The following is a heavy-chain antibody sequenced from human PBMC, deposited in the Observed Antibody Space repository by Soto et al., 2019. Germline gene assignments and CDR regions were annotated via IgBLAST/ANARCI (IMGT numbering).Heavy chain of an antibody. CDR3: ARDGLATAAGYYYYYGMDV. D-gene: IGHD6-13*01. CDR1: GGSISSGGYY. J-gene: IGHJ6*02. CDR2: IYYSGST. Sequence: PSETLSLTCTVSGGSISSGGYYWSWIRQHPGKGLEWIGYIYYSGSTYYNPSLKSRVTISVDTSKNQFSLKLRSVTAADTAVYYCARDGLATAAGYYYYYGMDVWGQGTTVTVSS. V-gene: IGHV4-31*03.